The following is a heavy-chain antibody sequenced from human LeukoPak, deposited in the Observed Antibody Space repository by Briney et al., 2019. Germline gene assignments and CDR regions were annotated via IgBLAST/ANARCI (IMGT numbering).Heavy chain of an antibody. CDR3: ARDLSSRLFSAFDI. CDR1: GFPFSAYA. Sequence: PGGSLRLSCAASGFPFSAYAMHWVRQAPGKGLEWVSGITWNSGSIVYADSVKGRFTISRDNAKNSLYLQMNSLRAEDTAVYYCARDLSSRLFSAFDIWGQGTMVTVSS. J-gene: IGHJ3*02. V-gene: IGHV3-9*01. D-gene: IGHD2-2*01. CDR2: ITWNSGSI.